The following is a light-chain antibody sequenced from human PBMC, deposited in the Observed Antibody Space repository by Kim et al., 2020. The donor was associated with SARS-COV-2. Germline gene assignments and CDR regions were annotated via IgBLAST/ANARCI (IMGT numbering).Light chain of an antibody. Sequence: SYELTQPPSVSVAPGKTARITCGGNNIGSKSVHWYQQKPGQAPVLVIYYDSDRPSGIPERFSGSNSGNTATLTISRVEAADEADYYCQVWDSSSDHRVFGGGTKLTV. V-gene: IGLV3-21*04. CDR1: NIGSKS. CDR2: YDS. J-gene: IGLJ3*02. CDR3: QVWDSSSDHRV.